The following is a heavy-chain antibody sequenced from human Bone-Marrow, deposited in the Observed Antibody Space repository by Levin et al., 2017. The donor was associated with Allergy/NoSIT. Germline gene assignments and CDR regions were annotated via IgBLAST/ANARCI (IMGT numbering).Heavy chain of an antibody. CDR2: TRNKANSYTT. V-gene: IGHV3-72*01. D-gene: IGHD3-16*02. Sequence: GESLKISCAASGFTFSDHFMDWVRLAPGKGLEWVGRTRNKANSYTTEYVASVKGRFTISRDESKNSLYLQMDSLKTEDTAVYYCTRGNTFGGIIIIDDWGQGTLVTVSS. J-gene: IGHJ4*02. CDR1: GFTFSDHF. CDR3: TRGNTFGGIIIIDD.